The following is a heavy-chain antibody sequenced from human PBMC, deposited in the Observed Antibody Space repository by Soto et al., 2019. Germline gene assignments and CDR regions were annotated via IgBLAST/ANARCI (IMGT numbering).Heavy chain of an antibody. CDR2: ISYDGSNK. CDR3: ARDSRGYGSGSYSRITLPDY. Sequence: GGSLRLSCAASGFTFSSYAMHWVRQAPGKGLEWVAVISYDGSNKYYADSVKGRFTISRDNSKNTLYLQMNSLRAEDTAVYYCARDSRGYGSGSYSRITLPDYWGQGTLVTVSS. CDR1: GFTFSSYA. V-gene: IGHV3-30-3*01. D-gene: IGHD3-10*01. J-gene: IGHJ4*02.